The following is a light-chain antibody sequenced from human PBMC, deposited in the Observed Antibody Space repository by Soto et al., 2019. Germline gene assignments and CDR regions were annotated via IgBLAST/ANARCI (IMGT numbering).Light chain of an antibody. CDR3: QQYNTWPPYT. V-gene: IGKV3-15*01. Sequence: EIVLTQSPGTLSLSPGERATLSCRASQSVSNNYLAWYQQKPGQAPRLLIYSASTRATGVPARFSGSGSGTEFTLTISSLQSEDFAVYYCQQYNTWPPYTFGQGTKVDIK. CDR1: QSVSNN. CDR2: SAS. J-gene: IGKJ2*01.